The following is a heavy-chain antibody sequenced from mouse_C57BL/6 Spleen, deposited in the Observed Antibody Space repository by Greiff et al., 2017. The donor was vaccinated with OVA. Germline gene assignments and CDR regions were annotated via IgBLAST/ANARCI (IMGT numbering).Heavy chain of an antibody. J-gene: IGHJ3*01. CDR3: VDGYYFAWFAY. Sequence: EVKVVDSGGGLVKPGGSLKLSCAASGFTFSDYGMHWVRQAPEKGLEWVAYISSGSSTIYYADTVKGRFTISRDNAKNTLFLQMTSLRSEDTAMYYCVDGYYFAWFAYWGQGTLVTVSA. D-gene: IGHD2-3*01. CDR2: ISSGSSTI. CDR1: GFTFSDYG. V-gene: IGHV5-17*01.